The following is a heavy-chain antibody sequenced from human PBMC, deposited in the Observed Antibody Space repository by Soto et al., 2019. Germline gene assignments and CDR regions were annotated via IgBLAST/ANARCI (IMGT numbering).Heavy chain of an antibody. CDR1: GYTFTSYG. Sequence: EASVKVSCKASGYTFTSYGTSWVRQAPGQGPEWMGWISAYNGNTNYAQKLQGRVTMTTDTSTSTAYMELRSLRSDDTAVYYCARDPRSGYSPFYYYGMDVWGQGTTVTVSS. CDR3: ARDPRSGYSPFYYYGMDV. D-gene: IGHD3-3*01. V-gene: IGHV1-18*04. J-gene: IGHJ6*02. CDR2: ISAYNGNT.